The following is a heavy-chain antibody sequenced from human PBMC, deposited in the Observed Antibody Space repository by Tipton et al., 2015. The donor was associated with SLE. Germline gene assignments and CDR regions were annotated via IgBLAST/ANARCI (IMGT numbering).Heavy chain of an antibody. D-gene: IGHD6-6*01. J-gene: IGHJ5*02. CDR1: GGSFSGYY. V-gene: IGHV4-34*01. CDR3: ASGGAARGGWFDP. CDR2: IYHSGST. Sequence: TLSLTCAVYGGSFSGYYWGWIRQPPGKGLEWIGNIYHSGSTYYNPSLKSRVTISVDTSKNQFSLRLSSVTAADTAVYYCASGGAARGGWFDPWGQGTLVTVSS.